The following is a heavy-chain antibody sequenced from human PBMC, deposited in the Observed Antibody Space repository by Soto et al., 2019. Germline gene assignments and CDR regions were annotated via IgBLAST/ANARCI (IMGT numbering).Heavy chain of an antibody. Sequence: QVTLKESGPVLVKPTETLTLTCTVSGFSLSNGRRGVSWIRQPPGMALEWLAHIFSNDEKRFNSSLKSRLSISKDTYKSPVVLIMTNMDPVHTATYYWARTEDVGRSLTSAGWFDAWGQGTLVTVSS. V-gene: IGHV2-26*01. CDR1: GFSLSNGRRG. CDR2: IFSNDEK. J-gene: IGHJ5*02. D-gene: IGHD1-26*01. CDR3: ARTEDVGRSLTSAGWFDA.